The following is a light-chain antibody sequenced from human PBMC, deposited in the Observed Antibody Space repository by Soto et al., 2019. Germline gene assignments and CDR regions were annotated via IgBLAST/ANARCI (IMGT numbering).Light chain of an antibody. J-gene: IGKJ1*01. CDR2: GAS. CDR1: QSVNNN. CDR3: QQYNNWPRT. Sequence: ETLMTQSPATLSVSPGERATLSCRASQSVNNNLAWYQQKLGQAPRLLIYGASTRVTGIPARFSGSGSGTEFTLTISSLQSEDFAVYSCQQYNNWPRTFGQGTKVDIK. V-gene: IGKV3-15*01.